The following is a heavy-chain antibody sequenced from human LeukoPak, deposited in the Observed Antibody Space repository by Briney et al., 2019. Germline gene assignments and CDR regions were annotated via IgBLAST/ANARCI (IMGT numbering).Heavy chain of an antibody. CDR1: GGSISSGGYD. CDR2: IYYSGST. D-gene: IGHD3-10*01. Sequence: SETLSLTCTVSGGSISSGGYDWSWIRQHLGKGLEWIGYIYYSGSTYYNPSLKSRVTISVDTSKNQFSLKLSSVTAADTAVYYCARGGYYPQGWFDPWGQGTLVTVSS. V-gene: IGHV4-31*03. J-gene: IGHJ5*02. CDR3: ARGGYYPQGWFDP.